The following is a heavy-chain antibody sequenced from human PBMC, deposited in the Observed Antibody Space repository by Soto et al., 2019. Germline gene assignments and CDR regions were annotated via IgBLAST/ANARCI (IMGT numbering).Heavy chain of an antibody. J-gene: IGHJ5*02. V-gene: IGHV3-23*01. Sequence: EVQLLESGGGLVQPGGSLRLSCAASGFTFNSYAMSWVRQAPGKGLEWVSDISGSGGSTYYADPVKGRVTISRDNSKNILYLQMNSLRAEDTAVYYCAKGSGYSYGYTLWFDPWGQGTLVTVSS. CDR3: AKGSGYSYGYTLWFDP. CDR1: GFTFNSYA. CDR2: ISGSGGST. D-gene: IGHD5-18*01.